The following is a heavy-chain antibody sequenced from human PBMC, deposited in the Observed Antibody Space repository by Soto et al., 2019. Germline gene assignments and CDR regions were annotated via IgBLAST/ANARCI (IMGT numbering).Heavy chain of an antibody. CDR1: GGTFSSYA. CDR3: ATYRDGYNGTLDY. J-gene: IGHJ4*02. CDR2: IIPIFGTA. V-gene: IGHV1-69*13. Sequence: GASVKVSCKASGGTFSSYAISWVRQAPGQGLEWMGGIIPIFGTANYAQKFQGRVTITADESTSTAYMELSSLRSEDTAVYYCATYRDGYNGTLDYWGQGTLVTVSS. D-gene: IGHD5-12*01.